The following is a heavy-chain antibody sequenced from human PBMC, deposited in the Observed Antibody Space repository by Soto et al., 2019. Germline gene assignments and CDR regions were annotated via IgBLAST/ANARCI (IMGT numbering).Heavy chain of an antibody. CDR2: IYYSGST. D-gene: IGHD3-10*01. V-gene: IGHV4-30-4*08. CDR3: ARVGGFGATTIDY. J-gene: IGHJ4*02. Sequence: PSGTLCLTGTVSGGSICSGAYYWSWIRQPPGKGLEWIGYIYYSGSTYYNPSLKSRVTISVDTSKNQFSLKLSSVTAADTAVYYCARVGGFGATTIDYWGQGTLVTVSS. CDR1: GGSICSGAYY.